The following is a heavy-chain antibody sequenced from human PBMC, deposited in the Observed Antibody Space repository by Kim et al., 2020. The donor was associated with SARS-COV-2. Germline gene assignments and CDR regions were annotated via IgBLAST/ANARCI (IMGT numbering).Heavy chain of an antibody. J-gene: IGHJ3*02. CDR1: GGTFSSYA. D-gene: IGHD6-13*01. CDR2: IIPIFGTA. Sequence: SVKVSCKASGGTFSSYAISWVRQAPGQGLEWMGGIIPIFGTANYAQKFQGRVTITADESTSTAYMELSSLRSEDTAVYYCARDPGIAAAVTGAFDIWGQGTMVTVSS. CDR3: ARDPGIAAAVTGAFDI. V-gene: IGHV1-69*13.